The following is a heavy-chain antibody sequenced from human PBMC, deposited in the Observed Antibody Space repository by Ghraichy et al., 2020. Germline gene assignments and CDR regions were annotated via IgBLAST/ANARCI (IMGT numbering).Heavy chain of an antibody. V-gene: IGHV2-70*11. CDR1: GFSLSTSGMS. D-gene: IGHD3-9*01. J-gene: IGHJ6*02. CDR3: ARIRYDILTGYYKGYGMDV. Sequence: SGPTLVKPTQTLTLTCTFSGFSLSTSGMSVCWIRQPPGKALEWLARIDWDGDKYYSTSLKTRLTISKDTSKNLVVLTMTNMDPADTATYYCARIRYDILTGYYKGYGMDVWGQGTTVTVSS. CDR2: IDWDGDK.